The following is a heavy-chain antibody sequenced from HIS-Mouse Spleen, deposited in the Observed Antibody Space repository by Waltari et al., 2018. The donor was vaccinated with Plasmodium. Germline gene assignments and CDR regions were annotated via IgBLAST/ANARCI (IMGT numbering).Heavy chain of an antibody. Sequence: QVTLRESGPALVKPTQTLTLTCTFSGFSLSTSGMCVSWIRPPPGKALEWLARIDWDDDKYYSTSLKTRLTISKDTSKNQVVLTMTNMDPVDTATYYCARHKKRGQLVRGYFDYWGQGTLVTVSS. J-gene: IGHJ4*02. CDR2: IDWDDDK. CDR1: GFSLSTSGMC. CDR3: ARHKKRGQLVRGYFDY. D-gene: IGHD6-6*01. V-gene: IGHV2-70*15.